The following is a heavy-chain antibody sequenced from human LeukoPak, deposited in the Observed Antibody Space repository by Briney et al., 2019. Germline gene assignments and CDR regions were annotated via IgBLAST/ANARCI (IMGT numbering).Heavy chain of an antibody. D-gene: IGHD4-17*01. J-gene: IGHJ3*02. CDR3: ARVGMTTVMVGPFDI. Sequence: ASVKVSCKASGYTFTSYAMHWVRQAPGQRLEWMGWINAGNGNTKYSQKFQGRVTITRDTSASTACMELSSLRSEDTAVYYCARVGMTTVMVGPFDIWGQGTMVTVSS. CDR2: INAGNGNT. V-gene: IGHV1-3*01. CDR1: GYTFTSYA.